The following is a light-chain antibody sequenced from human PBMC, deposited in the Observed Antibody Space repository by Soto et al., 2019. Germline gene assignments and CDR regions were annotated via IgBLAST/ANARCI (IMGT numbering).Light chain of an antibody. Sequence: EIVLTQSPGTLSLSPGERASRSCRASQSVGSSHLAWFQQKPGQAPRLLIYGVSSRATGIPDRFSGSGSGTDFTITICRLEPEGFAVYYCQQYDGSWTFGQGAKGDIK. V-gene: IGKV3-20*01. CDR2: GVS. CDR3: QQYDGSWT. J-gene: IGKJ1*01. CDR1: QSVGSSH.